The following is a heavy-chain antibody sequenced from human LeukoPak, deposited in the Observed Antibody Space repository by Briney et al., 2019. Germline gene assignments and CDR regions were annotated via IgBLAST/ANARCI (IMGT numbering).Heavy chain of an antibody. Sequence: GGSLRLSCAASGFIFSTYSMNWVRQAPGKGLEWVSGISGSGGSTYYADSVKGRFTISRDNSKNTLYLQMHSLRAEDTALYYCAKVGVPAAMELGTRGVATTIALDYWGQGTLVTVSS. V-gene: IGHV3-23*01. CDR1: GFIFSTYS. CDR2: ISGSGGST. CDR3: AKVGVPAAMELGTRGVATTIALDY. D-gene: IGHD2-2*01. J-gene: IGHJ4*02.